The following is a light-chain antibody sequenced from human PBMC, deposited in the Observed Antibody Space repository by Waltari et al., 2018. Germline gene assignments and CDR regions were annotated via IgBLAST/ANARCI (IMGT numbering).Light chain of an antibody. CDR1: QSIGSY. CDR2: DAS. J-gene: IGKJ2*01. CDR3: QHRSNWPPS. Sequence: EIVLTQSPATLSLSPGERATLSCRASQSIGSYLAWYQQKPGLAPRLPIYDASNRATGIPARFSGSGSGTDFTLTISSLEPEDFAVYYCQHRSNWPPSFGQGTKVEIE. V-gene: IGKV3-11*01.